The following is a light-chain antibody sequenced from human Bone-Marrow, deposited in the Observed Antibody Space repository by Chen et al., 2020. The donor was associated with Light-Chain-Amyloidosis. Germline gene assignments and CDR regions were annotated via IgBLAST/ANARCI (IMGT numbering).Light chain of an antibody. CDR1: NIGSTS. Sequence: YVLTQPSSVSVAPGQTATIACGGNNIGSTSVHWYQQTPGQAPLLVVYDDSDRPSGIPERLSGSNSGNTATPTISRVEAGDEADYYCQVWDRSSDRPVFGGGTKLTVL. J-gene: IGLJ3*02. V-gene: IGLV3-21*02. CDR3: QVWDRSSDRPV. CDR2: DDS.